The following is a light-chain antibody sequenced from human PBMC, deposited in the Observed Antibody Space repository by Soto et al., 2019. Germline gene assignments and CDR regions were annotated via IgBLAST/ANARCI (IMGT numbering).Light chain of an antibody. Sequence: EIVLTQSPATLSLSPGERATLSCRASQSVSSYLAWYHQKHGQAPRLLIYDASNSTTSIAAGMSSSGSGTDFTLTISSLEHEDFSVYYCQQRSTWPWTFGQGTKVEIK. CDR1: QSVSSY. CDR3: QQRSTWPWT. J-gene: IGKJ1*01. V-gene: IGKV3-11*01. CDR2: DAS.